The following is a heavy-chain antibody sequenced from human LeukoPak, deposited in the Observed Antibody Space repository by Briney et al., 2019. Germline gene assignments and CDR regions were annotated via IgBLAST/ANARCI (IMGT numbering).Heavy chain of an antibody. CDR1: GYTFTSYD. CDR2: MNPNSGNT. CDR3: ARGLYDILTGYADY. D-gene: IGHD3-9*01. J-gene: IGHJ4*02. Sequence: ASVKVSCKASGYTFTSYDINWVRQATGQGLEWMGWMNPNSGNTGYAQKFQGRVTMTRNTSISTAYMELISLRSEDTAVYYCARGLYDILTGYADYWGQGTLVTVSS. V-gene: IGHV1-8*01.